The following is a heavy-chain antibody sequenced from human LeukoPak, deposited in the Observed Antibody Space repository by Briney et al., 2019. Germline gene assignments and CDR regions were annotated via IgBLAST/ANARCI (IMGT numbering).Heavy chain of an antibody. Sequence: GRSLRLSCAASGFTFSSYGMAWVRQAPGKGLEWVSSITGSGDYTKYADSMKGRFTISRDNPTNTLYLHMSSLRAEDTAVYYCAKPSENYYADWGQGTLVTVSS. V-gene: IGHV3-23*01. CDR3: AKPSENYYAD. CDR2: ITGSGDYT. J-gene: IGHJ4*02. CDR1: GFTFSSYG. D-gene: IGHD1-26*01.